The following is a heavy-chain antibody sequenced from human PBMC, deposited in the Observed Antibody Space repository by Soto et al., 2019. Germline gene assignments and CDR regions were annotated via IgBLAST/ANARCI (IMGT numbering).Heavy chain of an antibody. CDR2: ISYSGIT. J-gene: IGHJ5*02. CDR3: AREMAICSGGSCYPGFTWFDP. Sequence: SETLSLTCSVSGDSISSGGHYWGWIRQHPGKGLEWIGYISYSGITYYAPSLGSRLTISVDTSKNQFSLKLSSVTAADTAVYYRAREMAICSGGSCYPGFTWFDPWGQGTLVTVSS. D-gene: IGHD2-15*01. CDR1: GDSISSGGHY. V-gene: IGHV4-31*03.